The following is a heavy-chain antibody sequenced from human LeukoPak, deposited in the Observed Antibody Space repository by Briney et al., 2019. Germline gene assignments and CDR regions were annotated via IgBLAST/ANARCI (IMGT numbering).Heavy chain of an antibody. Sequence: GGSLRLSCAASGFSFSHYGMHWVRQAPGKGLEWVSYIRYDGNNKFYADSVKGRITISRDNSKNTLYLQMISLKPEDTAVYYCAKDMGGGEGGPGTTIPWYLDLWGRGTLVIDSS. CDR1: GFSFSHYG. CDR2: IRYDGNNK. CDR3: AKDMGGGEGGPGTTIPWYLDL. J-gene: IGHJ2*01. V-gene: IGHV3-30*02. D-gene: IGHD1-1*01.